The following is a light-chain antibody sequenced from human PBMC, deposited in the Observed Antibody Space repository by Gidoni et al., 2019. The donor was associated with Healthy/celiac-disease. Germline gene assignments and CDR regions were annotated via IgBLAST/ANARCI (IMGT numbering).Light chain of an antibody. CDR3: QQSYSTPFT. V-gene: IGKV1-39*01. J-gene: IGKJ3*01. CDR1: QSISSY. CDR2: AAS. Sequence: DIQMTQSPSSLSASVGDRVTITCRASQSISSYLNWYQQKPGKAPKLLIYAASSLQSGVPSRFSGSGSGTDFTLTISSVQPEDFATYYCQQSYSTPFTFXPXTKVDIK.